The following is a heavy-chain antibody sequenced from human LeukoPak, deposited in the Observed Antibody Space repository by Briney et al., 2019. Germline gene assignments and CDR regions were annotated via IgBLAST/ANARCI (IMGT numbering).Heavy chain of an antibody. CDR2: FDTEDGET. CDR3: AILYSGSYYFDY. D-gene: IGHD1-26*01. Sequence: ASVKVSCKVSGYTPTELSMHWVRQAPGKGLERMGGFDTEDGETIYAQKFQGRVTMTEDTSTDTAYMELSSLRSEDTAVYYCAILYSGSYYFDYWGQGTLVTVSS. V-gene: IGHV1-24*01. J-gene: IGHJ4*02. CDR1: GYTPTELS.